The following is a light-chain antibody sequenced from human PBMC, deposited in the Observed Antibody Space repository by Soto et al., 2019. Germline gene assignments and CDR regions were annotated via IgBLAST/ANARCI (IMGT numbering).Light chain of an antibody. CDR1: QTISSNY. CDR2: GAS. J-gene: IGKJ2*01. CDR3: HHYGSSPPFT. V-gene: IGKV3-20*01. Sequence: EVVLTQSPGTLSLSPGERATLSCRASQTISSNYLAWYQQKPGQAPRLLIYGASRTATGIPDRFSGSGSGTDFTLTISRLEPEDFAVFYCHHYGSSPPFTFGQGTKLEI.